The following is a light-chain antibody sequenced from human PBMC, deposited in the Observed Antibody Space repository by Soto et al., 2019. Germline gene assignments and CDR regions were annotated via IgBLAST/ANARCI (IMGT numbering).Light chain of an antibody. J-gene: IGLJ3*02. CDR1: SSSVGSIF. CDR2: RNN. Sequence: QAVVTQPPSVSGTPGQSVTISCSGSSSSVGSIFVYWYQQIPGTAPKLLIFRNNQRPSGVPDRFSGSKSGTSASLAISGLRSEDEADYYCAAWDDSLSTWVFGGGTKVTVL. V-gene: IGLV1-47*01. CDR3: AAWDDSLSTWV.